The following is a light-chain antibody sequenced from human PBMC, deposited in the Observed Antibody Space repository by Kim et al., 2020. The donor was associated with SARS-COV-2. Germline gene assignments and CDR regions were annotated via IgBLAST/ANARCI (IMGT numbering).Light chain of an antibody. CDR2: ETS. J-gene: IGLJ2*01. Sequence: PGATGTLTTGSATAAVTSGHRPYWCQLKPGRAPRTLIYETSSKRAGTPARVSGALLGGKAALSLSGALPEEEAEYYCLLYDKGYRIFGGGTLLTVL. V-gene: IGLV7-46*01. CDR3: LLYDKGYRI. CDR1: TAAVTSGHR.